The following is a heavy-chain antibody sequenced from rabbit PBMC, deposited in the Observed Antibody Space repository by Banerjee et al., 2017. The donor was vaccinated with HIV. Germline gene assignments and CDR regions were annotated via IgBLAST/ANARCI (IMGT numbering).Heavy chain of an antibody. Sequence: QEQLEESGGDLAKPEGSLTLTCTASGFSFNNKYVMCWVRQAPGKGLELIACIYTDSDGTWYASWVNGRFTITRSTSLNTVTLQMTSLTAADTATYFCASSYGSSSGYYQWGPGTLVTVS. V-gene: IGHV1S43*01. J-gene: IGHJ6*01. CDR1: GFSFNNKYV. CDR2: IYTDSDGT. CDR3: ASSYGSSSGYYQ. D-gene: IGHD1-1*01.